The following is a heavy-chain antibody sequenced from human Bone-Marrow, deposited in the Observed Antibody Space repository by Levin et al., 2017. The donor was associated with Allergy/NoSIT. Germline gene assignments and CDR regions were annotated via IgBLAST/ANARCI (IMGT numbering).Heavy chain of an antibody. CDR3: ARDTSGRKEAIQPWGYFDL. V-gene: IGHV1-69*13. CDR1: GGTFSSYA. CDR2: IIPIFGTA. D-gene: IGHD5-18*01. J-gene: IGHJ2*01. Sequence: GASVKVSCKASGGTFSSYAISWVRQAPGQGLEWMGGIIPIFGTANYAQKFQGRVTITADESTSTAYMELSSLRSEDTAVYYCARDTSGRKEAIQPWGYFDLWGRGTLVTVSS.